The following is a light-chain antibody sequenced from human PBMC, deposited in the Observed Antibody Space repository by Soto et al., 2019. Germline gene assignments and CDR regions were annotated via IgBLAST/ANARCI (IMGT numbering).Light chain of an antibody. Sequence: DIVMTQSPDSLAVSLGERATLNCKSSQNLLYSSNNKNYLAWYQQKPGQPPKLLIYWASTRESVVPDRFSGSGSGTDFTLTISSLQAEDVAVYYCHQYYSTPYTFGQGTKLEIK. CDR3: HQYYSTPYT. V-gene: IGKV4-1*01. CDR2: WAS. CDR1: QNLLYSSNNKNY. J-gene: IGKJ2*01.